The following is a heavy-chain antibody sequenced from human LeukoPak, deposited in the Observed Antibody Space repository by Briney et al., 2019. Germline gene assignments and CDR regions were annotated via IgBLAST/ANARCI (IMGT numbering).Heavy chain of an antibody. CDR1: GFTFSSYE. V-gene: IGHV3-48*03. Sequence: GGSLRLSCAASGFTFSSYEMNWVRQAPGKGLEWVSYISSSGSTIYYADSVKGRFTISRDNPKNSLYLQMNSLRAEDTAVYYCAIESMVRGGDAFDIWGEGTMVTVSS. CDR2: ISSSGSTI. D-gene: IGHD3-10*01. CDR3: AIESMVRGGDAFDI. J-gene: IGHJ3*02.